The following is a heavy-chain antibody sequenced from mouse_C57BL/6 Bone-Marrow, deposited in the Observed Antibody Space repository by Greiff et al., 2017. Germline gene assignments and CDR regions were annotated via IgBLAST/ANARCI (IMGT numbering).Heavy chain of an antibody. CDR1: GFTFSSST. Sequence: VKLMASGGGLVKPGGSLKLSCAASGFTFSSSTMSWVRQTPETRLQWVAAISGGGGHTYYPDRVKGRFTISRDNDKNILYLQMSSLRSEDTALYYCSRQVTTVLATKYFDVGGTGTTVTVSS. V-gene: IGHV5-9*01. CDR3: SRQVTTVLATKYFDV. CDR2: ISGGGGHT. J-gene: IGHJ1*03. D-gene: IGHD1-1*01.